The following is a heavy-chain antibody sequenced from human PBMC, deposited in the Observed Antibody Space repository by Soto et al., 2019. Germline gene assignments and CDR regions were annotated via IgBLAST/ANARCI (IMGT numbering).Heavy chain of an antibody. CDR2: INGDGSST. D-gene: IGHD5-12*01. Sequence: SGGSLRLSCAVSGFTSTSYAMSWVRQAPGKGLEWVSAINGDGSSTWSADSVKGRFTISRDKSKNTLYLQMNSLRAEDTAVYYCAKGSASGSPYYFDYWGQGTLVTVSS. CDR1: GFTSTSYA. J-gene: IGHJ4*02. CDR3: AKGSASGSPYYFDY. V-gene: IGHV3-23*01.